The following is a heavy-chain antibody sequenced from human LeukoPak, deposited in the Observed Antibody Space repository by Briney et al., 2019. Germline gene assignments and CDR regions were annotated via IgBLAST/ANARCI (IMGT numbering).Heavy chain of an antibody. CDR2: INPDGGVT. D-gene: IGHD2-8*01. CDR3: ARGPNHYYYMDF. CDR1: GYSFTGHY. V-gene: IGHV1-2*02. Sequence: ASMKVSCKASGYSFTGHYIHWVRQAPGQGLEWMGWINPDGGVTKSAQNFQGRVTMTRDKSINTVYMELSGLTSDDTALYYCARGPNHYYYMDFWGTGTTVSVSS. J-gene: IGHJ6*03.